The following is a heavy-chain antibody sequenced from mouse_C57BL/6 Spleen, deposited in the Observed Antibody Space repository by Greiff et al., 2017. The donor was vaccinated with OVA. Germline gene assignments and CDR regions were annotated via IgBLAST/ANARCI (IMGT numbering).Heavy chain of an antibody. J-gene: IGHJ4*01. CDR2: IRRKSSNYAT. Sequence: EVQVVESGGGLVQPKGSLKLSCAASGFTFNTYAMPWVRQAPGKGLEWVARIRRKSSNYATYYADSVKDRFTISRDDSQSMLYLQMNNLKTEDTAMYYCVRARDYDEGYYAMDYWGQGTSVTVSS. V-gene: IGHV10-3*01. CDR3: VRARDYDEGYYAMDY. CDR1: GFTFNTYA. D-gene: IGHD2-4*01.